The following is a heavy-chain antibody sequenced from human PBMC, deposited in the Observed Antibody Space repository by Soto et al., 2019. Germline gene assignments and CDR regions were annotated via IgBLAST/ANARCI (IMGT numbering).Heavy chain of an antibody. Sequence: QVQLQESGPGLVKPSETLSLTCTVSGGSVSSGSYYWSWIRQPPGKGLEWLGYISYSGSTNYNPALKSRVPVSVDTSKNQFSLKLTSVTAADTAVYYCARESGRGIAVAGRGYYGMDVWGQGTTVTVSS. V-gene: IGHV4-61*01. CDR1: GGSVSSGSYY. CDR3: ARESGRGIAVAGRGYYGMDV. CDR2: ISYSGST. D-gene: IGHD6-19*01. J-gene: IGHJ6*02.